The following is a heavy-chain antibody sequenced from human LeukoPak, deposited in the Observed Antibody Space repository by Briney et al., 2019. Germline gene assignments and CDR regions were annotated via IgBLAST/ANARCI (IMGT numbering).Heavy chain of an antibody. Sequence: ASMKVSCKSSGFTFTDHYIHWVRQGPGQGLEWMGYIGPHSTFTSSPQEFQGRVTMTRDASMSTAYMELTRLTSDDTAVYYCAREGEGPLSKDFDYWGQGTLVTVSS. J-gene: IGHJ4*02. CDR2: IGPHSTFT. CDR3: AREGEGPLSKDFDY. CDR1: GFTFTDHY. D-gene: IGHD2/OR15-2a*01. V-gene: IGHV1-2*02.